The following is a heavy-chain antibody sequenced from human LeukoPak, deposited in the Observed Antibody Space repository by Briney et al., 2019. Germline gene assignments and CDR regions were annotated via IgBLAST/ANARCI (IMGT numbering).Heavy chain of an antibody. CDR1: GFTFSSYA. D-gene: IGHD4-17*01. CDR2: ISGSGGST. V-gene: IGHV3-23*01. CDR3: AREGDYGGNAGPSRGSDY. Sequence: GGSLRLSCAASGFTFSSYAMSWVRQAPGKGLEWVSAISGSGGSTYYADSVKGRFTISRDNSKNTLYLQMGSLRAEDMAVYYCAREGDYGGNAGPSRGSDYWGQGTLVTVSS. J-gene: IGHJ4*02.